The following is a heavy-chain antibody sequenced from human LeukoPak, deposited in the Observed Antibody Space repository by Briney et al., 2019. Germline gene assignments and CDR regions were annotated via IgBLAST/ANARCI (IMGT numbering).Heavy chain of an antibody. J-gene: IGHJ4*02. CDR2: ISWNSGSI. V-gene: IGHV3-9*01. CDR3: AKDKRYSRDSYFDY. Sequence: GRSLRLSCAASGFTFDDYAMHWVRQAPGKGLEWVSGISWNSGSIGYADSVKGRITISRDNAKNSLYLQMNSLRAEDTALYYCAKDKRYSRDSYFDYWGQGTLVTVSS. CDR1: GFTFDDYA. D-gene: IGHD6-13*01.